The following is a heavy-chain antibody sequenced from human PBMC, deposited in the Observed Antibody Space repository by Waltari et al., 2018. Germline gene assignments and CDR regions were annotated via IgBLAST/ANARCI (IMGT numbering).Heavy chain of an antibody. CDR1: GYSFTDYH. CDR2: INPKNGDT. J-gene: IGHJ4*02. V-gene: IGHV1-2*02. D-gene: IGHD1-26*01. Sequence: QVQLVQSGTEVKKPGASVKVSCQASGYSFTDYHLNWVRQTPGQSLDWLVWINPKNGDTGYAQNLLGRVTMTRDTSINTVYMDLSGLRSDDTAVFYCARDPGPIVGAPDYWGQGTLVTVSS. CDR3: ARDPGPIVGAPDY.